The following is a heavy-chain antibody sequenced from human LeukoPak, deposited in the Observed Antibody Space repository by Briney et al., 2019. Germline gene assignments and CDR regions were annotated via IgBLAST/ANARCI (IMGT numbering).Heavy chain of an antibody. D-gene: IGHD3-22*01. V-gene: IGHV4-34*01. Sequence: SETLSLTCAVYGGSFSGYYWSWIRQPPGKGLEWIGEINYSGSTNYNPSLKSRVTISVDTSKNQFSLKLSSVTAADTAVYYCARGRLSYYYDSRGWFDPWGQGTLVTVSS. CDR1: GGSFSGYY. J-gene: IGHJ5*02. CDR3: ARGRLSYYYDSRGWFDP. CDR2: INYSGST.